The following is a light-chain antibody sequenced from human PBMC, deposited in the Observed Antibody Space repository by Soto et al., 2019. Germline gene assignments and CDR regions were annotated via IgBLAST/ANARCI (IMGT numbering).Light chain of an antibody. J-gene: IGKJ2*01. CDR1: SSSKW. Sequence: IQMTHAPSTLAASVGDTVTMTCRSSSKWLAWYQKKPGKAPKLLIYDVSNLERGVPPRFSGSTSGAESTLTITGLQPDDLGTYYCQHTTDFPFGQGTKVDI. CDR2: DVS. V-gene: IGKV1-5*01. CDR3: QHTTDFP.